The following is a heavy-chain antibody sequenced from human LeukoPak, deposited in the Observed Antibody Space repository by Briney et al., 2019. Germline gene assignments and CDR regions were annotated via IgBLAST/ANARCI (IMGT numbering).Heavy chain of an antibody. CDR1: GYTFTSYY. CDR3: ARDCGGDVVVPAAIPVSAHTSYCFDY. CDR2: INPSGGST. Sequence: ASVKVSCKASGYTFTSYYMHWVRQAPGQGLEWMGIINPSGGSTSYAQKFQGRVTMTRDTSTSTVYMELSSLRSEDTAVYYCARDCGGDVVVPAAIPVSAHTSYCFDYWGQGTLVTVSS. V-gene: IGHV1-46*01. D-gene: IGHD2-2*02. J-gene: IGHJ4*02.